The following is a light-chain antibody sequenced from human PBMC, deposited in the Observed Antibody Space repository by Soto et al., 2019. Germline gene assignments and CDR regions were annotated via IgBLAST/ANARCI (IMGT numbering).Light chain of an antibody. Sequence: EVVVTQSPVTLSLSPGERATLSCRASQSFRRLIAWYQQKPGQATRLLIYDAYNRATGIPPRFRGSWSGTDFTLSINRLEPEDFAVYSCQQYGGSPLFTFGPGTRVDCK. CDR1: QSFRRL. J-gene: IGKJ3*01. CDR2: DAY. CDR3: QQYGGSPLFT. V-gene: IGKV3-20*01.